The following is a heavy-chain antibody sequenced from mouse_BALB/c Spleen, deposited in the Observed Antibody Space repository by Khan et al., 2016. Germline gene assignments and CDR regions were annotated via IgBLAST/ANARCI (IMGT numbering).Heavy chain of an antibody. V-gene: IGHV2-6-7*01. D-gene: IGHD2-4*01. J-gene: IGHJ3*01. CDR1: GFSLTGYG. CDR3: STDYDEMAY. CDR2: IWADGRT. Sequence: QVQLKESGPGLVAPSQSLSITCTVSGFSLTGYGVNWVRQPPGKGLEWLGTIWADGRTDYNSALKSRVSISKDNSKSQVVLTMNSMHTDDTANYYCSTDYDEMAYWGQGTRVMVSA.